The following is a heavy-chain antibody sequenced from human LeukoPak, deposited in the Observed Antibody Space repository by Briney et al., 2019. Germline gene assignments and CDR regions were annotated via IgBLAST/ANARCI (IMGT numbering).Heavy chain of an antibody. D-gene: IGHD2/OR15-2a*01. CDR1: GFTFSSYA. CDR2: ISYDGSSK. Sequence: GGSLRLSCAASGFTFSSYAMHWVRQAPGKGLEWVAVISYDGSSKYYADSVKGRFTISRDNSKNTLYLQMNSLRAEDTAVYYCASGVVNEDYWGQGTLVTVSS. V-gene: IGHV3-30*01. CDR3: ASGVVNEDY. J-gene: IGHJ4*02.